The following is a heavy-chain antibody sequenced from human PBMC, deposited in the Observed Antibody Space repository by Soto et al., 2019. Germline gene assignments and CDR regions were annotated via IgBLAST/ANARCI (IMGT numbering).Heavy chain of an antibody. CDR3: AHSALQTGDFDY. Sequence: QITLKESGPTLVKPTQTLTLTCTFSGFSLSTSGVSVRWISQRLGKALEWLALIYWDDDKRYSPSLKSRLTITKDTSKNQVVLTMTNMNPVDTATYYCAHSALQTGDFDYWGQGTLVTVSS. CDR1: GFSLSTSGVS. J-gene: IGHJ4*02. D-gene: IGHD1-26*01. CDR2: IYWDDDK. V-gene: IGHV2-5*02.